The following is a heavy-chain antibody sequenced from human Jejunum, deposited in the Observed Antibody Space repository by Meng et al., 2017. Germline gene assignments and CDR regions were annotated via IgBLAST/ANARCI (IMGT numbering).Heavy chain of an antibody. CDR2: ICSNGVT. CDR1: GGSMSSGYYH. J-gene: IGHJ5*02. CDR3: ARLLGGATRIDP. V-gene: IGHV4-61*02. Sequence: SETLSLTCTVSGGSMSSGYYHWSWIRPPAGKGLEWIGCICSNGVTNYNPSLKIRVTMSLDTSKNQFSLKLSSVTAADTAVYYCARLLGGATRIDPWGQGTLVTVSS. D-gene: IGHD1-26*01.